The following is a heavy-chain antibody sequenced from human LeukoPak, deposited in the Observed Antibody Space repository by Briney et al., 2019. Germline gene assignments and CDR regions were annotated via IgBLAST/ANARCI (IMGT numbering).Heavy chain of an antibody. V-gene: IGHV4-61*02. Sequence: PSETLSLTCTVSGGSISSDNYYWSWIRQPAGKGLEWIGRIYTSGSTNYNPSLKSRVTMSVDTSKNQFSLKLSSVTAADTAVYYCAREGRGFDPWGQGTLVTVSS. J-gene: IGHJ5*02. CDR3: AREGRGFDP. CDR1: GGSISSDNYY. CDR2: IYTSGST.